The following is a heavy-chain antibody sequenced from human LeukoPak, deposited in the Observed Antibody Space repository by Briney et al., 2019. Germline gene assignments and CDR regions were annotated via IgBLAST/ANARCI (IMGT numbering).Heavy chain of an antibody. Sequence: SVKVSCTASGFTFTSSAVQWVRQARGQRLEWIGWIFVGSGNTNYAQKFQERVTITRDMSTSTAYMELSSLRSEDTAVYYCAAVRGIEWELLPSAMEKYFQHWGQGTLVTVSS. D-gene: IGHD1-26*01. V-gene: IGHV1-58*01. CDR1: GFTFTSSA. CDR2: IFVGSGNT. CDR3: AAVRGIEWELLPSAMEKYFQH. J-gene: IGHJ1*01.